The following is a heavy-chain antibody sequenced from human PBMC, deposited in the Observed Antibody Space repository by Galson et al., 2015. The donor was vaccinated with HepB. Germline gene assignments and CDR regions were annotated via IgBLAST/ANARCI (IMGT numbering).Heavy chain of an antibody. CDR1: GYTFSTST. CDR2: MVPTVGIT. J-gene: IGHJ4*02. Sequence: SVKVSCKASGYTFSTSTVNWVRQAPGQGLEWMGRMVPTVGITDYAWKFQVRVTITADTSTNTVYMDLSSLRSDDTAIYYCASNRTMTTFVGLTVIEDSWGQGTLVTVSS. D-gene: IGHD3-3*02. CDR3: ASNRTMTTFVGLTVIEDS. V-gene: IGHV1-69*02.